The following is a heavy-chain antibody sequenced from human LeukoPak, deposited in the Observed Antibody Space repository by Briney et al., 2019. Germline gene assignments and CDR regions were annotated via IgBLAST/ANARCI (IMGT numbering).Heavy chain of an antibody. CDR1: GFTLNNYD. V-gene: IGHV3-13*01. Sequence: GGSLRLSCVASGFTLNNYDMHWVRQATGEGLEWVSTIYRAGETYYPGSVKGRFTISRENAKNSLYLQMNSLRAGDTAVYYCAREMSGSNDAFDIWGQGTMVTVSS. CDR2: IYRAGET. D-gene: IGHD3-10*01. CDR3: AREMSGSNDAFDI. J-gene: IGHJ3*02.